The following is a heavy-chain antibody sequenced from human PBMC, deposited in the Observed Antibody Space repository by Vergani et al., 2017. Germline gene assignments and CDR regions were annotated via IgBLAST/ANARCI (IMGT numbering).Heavy chain of an antibody. J-gene: IGHJ6*03. CDR3: AKSRESLFQILYYYMDV. CDR2: ISYDGSNK. Sequence: VELLESGGGLAQPGGSLRLSCAASGFTFSSYGMHWVRQAPGKGLEWVAVISYDGSNKYYADSVKGRFTISRDNSKNTLYLQMNSLRAEDTAVYYCAKSRESLFQILYYYMDVWGKXP. V-gene: IGHV3-30*18. CDR1: GFTFSSYG. D-gene: IGHD2/OR15-2a*01.